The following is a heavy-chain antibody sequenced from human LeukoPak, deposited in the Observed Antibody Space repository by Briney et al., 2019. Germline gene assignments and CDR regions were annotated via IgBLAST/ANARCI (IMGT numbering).Heavy chain of an antibody. V-gene: IGHV3-48*03. CDR2: ISSSGSTI. J-gene: IGHJ3*02. CDR1: GFTFSIYE. CDR3: AREPKTAFDI. Sequence: GGSLRLSCAASGFTFSIYEMNWVRQAPGKGLEWVSYISSSGSTIYYADSVKGRFTISRDNAKNSLYLQMNSLRAEDTAVYYCAREPKTAFDIWGQGTMVTVSS.